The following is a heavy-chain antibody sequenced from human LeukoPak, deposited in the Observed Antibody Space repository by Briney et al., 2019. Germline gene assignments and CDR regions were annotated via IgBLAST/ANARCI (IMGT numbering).Heavy chain of an antibody. V-gene: IGHV5-51*01. J-gene: IGHJ3*02. CDR2: IYPVDSDT. CDR3: ARTNYYETSGWASGLSPFDM. CDR1: GNNFATHW. Sequence: GESLKISCKGSGNNFATHWIAWVRQTPGKGLEWIGVIYPVDSDTRYSPTFQGQVTISADKSTSTAYLQWSSLKASDTAIYCCARTNYYETSGWASGLSPFDMWGRGTMVTVSS. D-gene: IGHD3-22*01.